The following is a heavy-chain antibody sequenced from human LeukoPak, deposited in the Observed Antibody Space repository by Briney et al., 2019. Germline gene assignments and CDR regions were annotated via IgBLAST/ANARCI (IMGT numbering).Heavy chain of an antibody. D-gene: IGHD3-10*01. J-gene: IGHJ4*02. Sequence: PSETLSLTCAVSGGSISSSNWWSWVRQPPGEGLEWIGEVYHSGSTNYNPSLKSRVTISVDKSKNQFSLKLSSVTAADTAVYYCARVGYYGSGSFDYWGQGTLVTVSS. V-gene: IGHV4-4*02. CDR1: GGSISSSNW. CDR2: VYHSGST. CDR3: ARVGYYGSGSFDY.